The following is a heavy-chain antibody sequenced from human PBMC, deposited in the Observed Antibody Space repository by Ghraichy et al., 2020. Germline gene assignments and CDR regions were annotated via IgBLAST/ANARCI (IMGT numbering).Heavy chain of an antibody. CDR2: MHHSGST. Sequence: SETLSLTCTVSGGSISSSNYYWGWIRQPPGKGLEWVGSMHHSGSTYYNPSLNSRVTMSADTSRNQFSLKLSSVTAADTAVYYCAGSFAWIRYFHLWGRGTLVTVSS. CDR1: GGSISSSNYY. V-gene: IGHV4-39*01. CDR3: AGSFAWIRYFHL. J-gene: IGHJ2*01. D-gene: IGHD5-12*01.